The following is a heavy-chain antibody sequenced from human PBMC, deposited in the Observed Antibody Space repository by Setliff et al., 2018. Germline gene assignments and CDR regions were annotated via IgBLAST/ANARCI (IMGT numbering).Heavy chain of an antibody. CDR2: IYYSGST. Sequence: PSETLSLTCTVSGGSISSYYWSWIRQPPGKRLEWIGYIYYSGSTYYNPSLKSRVTISVDTSKNQFSLKLSSVTAADTAVYYCARVALVVVIRNAFDIWGQGTMVTVSS. CDR3: ARVALVVVIRNAFDI. J-gene: IGHJ3*02. V-gene: IGHV4-59*12. CDR1: GGSISSYY. D-gene: IGHD2-21*01.